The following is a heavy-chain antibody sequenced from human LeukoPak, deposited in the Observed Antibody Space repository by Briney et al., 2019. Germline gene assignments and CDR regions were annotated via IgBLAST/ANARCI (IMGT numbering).Heavy chain of an antibody. J-gene: IGHJ5*02. Sequence: PSGTLSLTCAVSGGSISSSNWWSWVRQPPGQGLEWIGEIYHSGSTNYNPSLKSRVTISVDKSKNQFSLKLSSVTAADTAVYYCARLRRPPLWFGPFRGWFDPWGQGTLVTVSS. CDR2: IYHSGST. V-gene: IGHV4-4*02. CDR3: ARLRRPPLWFGPFRGWFDP. D-gene: IGHD3-10*01. CDR1: GGSISSSNW.